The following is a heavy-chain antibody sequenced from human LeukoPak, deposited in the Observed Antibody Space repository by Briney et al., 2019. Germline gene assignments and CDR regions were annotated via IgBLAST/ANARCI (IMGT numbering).Heavy chain of an antibody. Sequence: SETLSLTCAVYGGSFSDYYWNWIRQPPGKGLEWIGEINHSGSTNYNPSLKSRVTISVDTSKNQFSLKLSSVTAADTAVYYCASGWDDTAMVYWGQGTLVTVSS. V-gene: IGHV4-34*01. CDR2: INHSGST. D-gene: IGHD5-18*01. J-gene: IGHJ4*02. CDR1: GGSFSDYY. CDR3: ASGWDDTAMVY.